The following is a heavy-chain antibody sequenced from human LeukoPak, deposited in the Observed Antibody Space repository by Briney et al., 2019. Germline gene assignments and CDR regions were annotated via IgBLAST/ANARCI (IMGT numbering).Heavy chain of an antibody. J-gene: IGHJ5*02. D-gene: IGHD3-3*01. CDR1: GFTFSSYA. CDR3: AXXGXGHXWSGYPNWFDP. Sequence: TGGSLRLSCAASGFTFSSYAMSWVRQAPGKGLEWVSAISGSGGSTYYADSVKGRFTISRDNSKNTLYVQMNSLRAEDTAVYYCAXXGXGHXWSGYPNWFDPWGQGTLVTVSS. V-gene: IGHV3-23*01. CDR2: ISGSGGST.